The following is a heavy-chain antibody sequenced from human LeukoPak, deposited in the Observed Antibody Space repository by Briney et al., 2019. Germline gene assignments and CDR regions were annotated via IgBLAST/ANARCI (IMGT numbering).Heavy chain of an antibody. J-gene: IGHJ5*02. Sequence: ASVKVSCKASGYTFTSYYMHWVRQAPGQGLEWMGIINPSGGSTSYAQKFQGRVTMTRDTSTSTVYMELSSLRSEDTAVCYCARGAFTIFGVVIIRQWFDPWGQGTLVTVSS. D-gene: IGHD3-3*01. V-gene: IGHV1-46*03. CDR1: GYTFTSYY. CDR3: ARGAFTIFGVVIIRQWFDP. CDR2: INPSGGST.